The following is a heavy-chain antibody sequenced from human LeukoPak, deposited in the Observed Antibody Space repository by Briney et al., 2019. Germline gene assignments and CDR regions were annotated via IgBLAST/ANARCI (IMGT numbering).Heavy chain of an antibody. V-gene: IGHV1-46*01. D-gene: IGHD6-13*01. CDR3: ARDKIAAAGLQADYYYFYYMDV. CDR1: GYTFTSYY. Sequence: ASVKVSCKASGYTFTSYYMHWVRQAPGQGLEWMGIINPSGGSTSYAQKFQGRVTMTRDTSTSTVYMELSSLRSEDTAVYYCARDKIAAAGLQADYYYFYYMDVWGKGTTVTVSS. CDR2: INPSGGST. J-gene: IGHJ6*03.